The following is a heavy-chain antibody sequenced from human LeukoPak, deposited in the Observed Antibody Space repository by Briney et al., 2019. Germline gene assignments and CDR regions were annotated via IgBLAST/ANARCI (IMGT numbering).Heavy chain of an antibody. D-gene: IGHD6-6*01. CDR2: INPSGGTT. V-gene: IGHV1-46*01. J-gene: IGHJ4*02. CDR1: GYTFTNYF. Sequence: ASVKVSCKASGYTFTNYFVHWVRQAPGQGLEWMGIINPSGGTTSYAQKFQGRVTMARDTPTTTVYVELSSLRSEDTAVYYCARRGLAARPSGFDYWGPGTLVTVSS. CDR3: ARRGLAARPSGFDY.